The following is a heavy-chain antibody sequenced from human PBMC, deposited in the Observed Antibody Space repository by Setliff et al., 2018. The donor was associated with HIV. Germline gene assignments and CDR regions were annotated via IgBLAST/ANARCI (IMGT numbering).Heavy chain of an antibody. V-gene: IGHV3-48*01. D-gene: IGHD1-1*01. J-gene: IGHJ4*02. CDR1: GFTFSSYS. Sequence: GGSLRLSCAASGFTFSSYSMNWVRQAPGKGLEWVSYISSSSSTIYYADSVKGRFTISRDNAKNSLYLQMNSLRPEDTAVYYCASARIPTGGTSTSLDYWGRGTLVTVSS. CDR3: ASARIPTGGTSTSLDY. CDR2: ISSSSSTI.